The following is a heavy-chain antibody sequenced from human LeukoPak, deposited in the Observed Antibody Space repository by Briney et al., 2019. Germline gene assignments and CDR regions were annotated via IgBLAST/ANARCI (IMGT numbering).Heavy chain of an antibody. CDR1: GFSFSDYS. Sequence: PGGSLRLSCGASGFSFSDYSMNWVRQAPGKGLEWVSSISSSSSYIYYADSVKGRFTISRDNAKNSLYLQMNSLRAEDTAVYYCARDHCSSTSCPSGFDPWGQGTLVTVSS. V-gene: IGHV3-21*01. CDR2: ISSSSSYI. J-gene: IGHJ5*02. D-gene: IGHD2-2*01. CDR3: ARDHCSSTSCPSGFDP.